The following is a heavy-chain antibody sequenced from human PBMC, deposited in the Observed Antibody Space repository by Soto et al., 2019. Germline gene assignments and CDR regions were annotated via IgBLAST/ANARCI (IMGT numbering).Heavy chain of an antibody. Sequence: GASVKVSCKASGYSFSSHGISWVRQAPGQGLEWMGWISTYNGDTKYEQNFQGRVTMTTDTSTSTAYMELRSLRSDDTAVYYCARVARGYFDWLSQFDYWSQGTLVTVSS. J-gene: IGHJ4*02. D-gene: IGHD3-9*01. CDR1: GYSFSSHG. V-gene: IGHV1-18*01. CDR2: ISTYNGDT. CDR3: ARVARGYFDWLSQFDY.